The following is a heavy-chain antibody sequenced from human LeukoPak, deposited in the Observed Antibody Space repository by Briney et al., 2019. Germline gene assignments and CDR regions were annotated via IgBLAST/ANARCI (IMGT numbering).Heavy chain of an antibody. CDR2: MNPNTGNT. CDR3: ARGAPGSYCSGGSCPYFDY. V-gene: IGHV1-8*01. J-gene: IGHJ4*02. CDR1: GYTFIGYD. Sequence: GASVKVSCKASGYTFIGYDISWVRQATGQGLEWMGWMNPNTGNTGYAQKFRGRVTMTRNTSISTASMELSSPTSEDTALYYCARGAPGSYCSGGSCPYFDYWGQGTLVSVSS. D-gene: IGHD2-15*01.